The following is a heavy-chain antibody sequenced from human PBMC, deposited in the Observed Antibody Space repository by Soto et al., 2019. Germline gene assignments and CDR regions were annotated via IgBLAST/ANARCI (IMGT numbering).Heavy chain of an antibody. CDR1: GFNFNTHG. J-gene: IGHJ4*02. D-gene: IGHD1-26*01. V-gene: IGHV1-18*01. CDR2: NSALNGKT. CDR3: AAATSIALGFRY. Sequence: GYLVQSGAEVKRPGASVRVSCKNSGFNFNTHGFSLVRQAPGQGLEWMGWNSALNGKTFYAHNFQDRVIMTTDTSSSTAYMELRGLKSDDTAVYYCAAATSIALGFRYLGQGTLVTVSS.